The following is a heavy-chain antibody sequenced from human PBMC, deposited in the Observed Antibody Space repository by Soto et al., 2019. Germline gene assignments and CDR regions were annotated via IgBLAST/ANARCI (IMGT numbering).Heavy chain of an antibody. CDR3: ASDRRRRPGLYYGLDV. D-gene: IGHD3-10*01. CDR2: VTGDGKKD. Sequence: QVKLVESGGGVVQPGGSLRLSCAASGFAFNDFPMHWVRQAPGKGLEWVAVVTGDGKKDFYGDSVRGRVTTSRDNSKNTVYLQIDSLLVEDTAGYYCASDRRRRPGLYYGLDVWGQGTKVSVSS. V-gene: IGHV3-30*04. CDR1: GFAFNDFP. J-gene: IGHJ6*02.